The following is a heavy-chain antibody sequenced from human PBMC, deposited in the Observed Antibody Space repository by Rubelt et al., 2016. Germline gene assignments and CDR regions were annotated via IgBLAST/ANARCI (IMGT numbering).Heavy chain of an antibody. CDR3: ARDDSNSRVVDFDY. CDR1: GFTFSSYG. J-gene: IGHJ4*02. CDR2: IKQDGGEK. Sequence: EVQLVESGGGEVQPGRSLRLSCAVSGFTFSSYGMDWVRQAPGKGLEWVANIKQDGGEKYYADSVKGRFTISRDNAKSSMYLQMNSLRVEDTAVYYCARDDSNSRVVDFDYWGQGTLVTVSA. V-gene: IGHV3-7*01. D-gene: IGHD6-13*01.